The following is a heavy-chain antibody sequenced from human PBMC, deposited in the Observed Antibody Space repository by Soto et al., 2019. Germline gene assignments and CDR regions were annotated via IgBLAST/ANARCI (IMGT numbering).Heavy chain of an antibody. CDR3: ARGQCSTSCQNPNYDY. J-gene: IGHJ4*02. CDR2: IYHSGST. D-gene: IGHD2-2*01. V-gene: IGHV4-30-2*01. CDR1: GGSISSGGYS. Sequence: QLQLQESGSGLVKPSQTLSLTCAVSGGSISSGGYSWSWIRQPTGKGLEWIGYIYHSGSTYYNPSLKSRVTISVDRSKNQFSLKLSSVTAADTAVYYCARGQCSTSCQNPNYDYWGQGTLVTVSS.